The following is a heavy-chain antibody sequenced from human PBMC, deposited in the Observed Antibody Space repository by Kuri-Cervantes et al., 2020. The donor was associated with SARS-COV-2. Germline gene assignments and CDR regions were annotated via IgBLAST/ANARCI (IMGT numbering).Heavy chain of an antibody. J-gene: IGHJ6*02. CDR3: ARVLGYCSSTSCYYYYYYGMDV. CDR1: GGSFSGYY. CDR2: INHSGST. D-gene: IGHD2-2*01. Sequence: ESLKISCAVYGGSFSGYYWSWIRQPPGKGLEWIGEINHSGSTNYNPSLKSRVTVSVDTSKNQFSLKLSSVPAADTAVYYCARVLGYCSSTSCYYYYYYGMDVWGQGTTVTVSS. V-gene: IGHV4-34*01.